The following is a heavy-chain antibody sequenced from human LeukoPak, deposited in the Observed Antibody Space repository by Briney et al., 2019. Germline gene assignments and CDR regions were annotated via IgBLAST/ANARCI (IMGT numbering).Heavy chain of an antibody. CDR2: ISHSGTT. V-gene: IGHV4-38-2*02. D-gene: IGHD5-24*01. CDR3: ARDRGDNWFDP. CDR1: DYSISSGYF. Sequence: SETLSLTCVASDYSISSGYFWGWIRQPPGKGLEWIGSISHSGTTYYNPSFKSRITISLDTSKNQFSLKLRSVTAADTAVYYCARDRGDNWFDPWGQGTLVTVSS. J-gene: IGHJ5*02.